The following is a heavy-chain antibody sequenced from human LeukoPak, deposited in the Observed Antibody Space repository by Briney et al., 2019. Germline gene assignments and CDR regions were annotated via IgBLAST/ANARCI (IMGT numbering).Heavy chain of an antibody. CDR3: ARSEFAAEPLYYFDY. CDR2: IYHSGST. D-gene: IGHD1-14*01. J-gene: IGHJ4*02. CDR1: GGSISSSNW. Sequence: SETLSLTCAVSGGSISSSNWWSWVRQPPGKGLEWIGEIYHSGSTNYNPSLKSRVTISIDTSKNQFSLKLSSVTAADTAVYYCARSEFAAEPLYYFDYWGQGTLVTVSS. V-gene: IGHV4-4*02.